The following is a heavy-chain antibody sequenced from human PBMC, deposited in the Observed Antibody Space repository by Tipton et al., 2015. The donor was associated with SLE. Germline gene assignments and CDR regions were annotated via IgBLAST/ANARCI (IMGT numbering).Heavy chain of an antibody. V-gene: IGHV4-34*01. J-gene: IGHJ4*02. CDR3: ARMEGMITYGGIDGL. Sequence: TLSLTCDVNGGSFSGYYWSWIRQSPGKGLEWIGEVNHLGTIYYNASLKSRVTISLDTSKSHFSLKLTSVTAADTAVYFCARMEGMITYGGIDGLWGQGTVVTV. CDR1: GGSFSGYY. D-gene: IGHD3-16*01. CDR2: VNHLGTI.